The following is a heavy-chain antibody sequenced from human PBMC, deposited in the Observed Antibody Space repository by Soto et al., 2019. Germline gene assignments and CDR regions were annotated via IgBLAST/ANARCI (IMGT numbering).Heavy chain of an antibody. CDR1: GYTFSSYY. CDR3: ATSYYYGSGSPDHFDY. CDR2: INPNLGRA. J-gene: IGHJ4*02. V-gene: IGHV1-46*01. Sequence: ASVKVSCKASGYTFSSYYMHWVRQAPGQGLEWMGRINPNLGRASYAQKFQGRVTITADKSTSTAYMELSSLRSEDTAVYYCATSYYYGSGSPDHFDYWGQGTLVTVSS. D-gene: IGHD3-10*01.